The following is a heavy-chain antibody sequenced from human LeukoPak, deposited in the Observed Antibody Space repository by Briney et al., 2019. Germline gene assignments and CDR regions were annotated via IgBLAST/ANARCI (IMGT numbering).Heavy chain of an antibody. CDR3: ARDRGYYGSGSYPGF. CDR1: GYSFTSYY. V-gene: IGHV1-69*04. J-gene: IGHJ3*01. D-gene: IGHD3-10*01. Sequence: GASVKVSCKASGYSFTSYYLHWVRQAPGQGLEWMGRIIPILGIANYAQKFQGRVTITADKSTSTAYMELSSLRSEDTAVYYCARDRGYYGSGSYPGFWGQGTMVTVSS. CDR2: IIPILGIA.